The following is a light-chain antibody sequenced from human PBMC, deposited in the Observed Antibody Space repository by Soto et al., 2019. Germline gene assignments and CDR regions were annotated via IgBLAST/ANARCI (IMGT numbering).Light chain of an antibody. V-gene: IGLV1-44*01. Sequence: QLVLTQPPSASGTPGQRVTISCSGRTSNIGTYTVNWYQHFPGAAPKLLIYNSFQRPSGVPDRFSGSKSGTSGSLAVSGIQSEDEADYYCATWDDSLGGPVFGGGTKLTVL. CDR2: NSF. J-gene: IGLJ3*02. CDR1: TSNIGTYT. CDR3: ATWDDSLGGPV.